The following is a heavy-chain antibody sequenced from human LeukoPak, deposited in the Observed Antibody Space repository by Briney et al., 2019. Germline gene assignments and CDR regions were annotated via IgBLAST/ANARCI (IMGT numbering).Heavy chain of an antibody. D-gene: IGHD3-10*01. CDR2: IKQDGSEK. J-gene: IGHJ5*02. CDR1: EFTFSSYW. V-gene: IGHV3-7*03. Sequence: GGSLRLSCAASEFTFSSYWMNCVRQAPGEGLDWEEDNIKQDGSEKYYVDSVKGRFTISRDNAKNSLYLQMNSLRAEDTAVYYCARDPNYYGSGNGWFDPWGQGTLVTVSS. CDR3: ARDPNYYGSGNGWFDP.